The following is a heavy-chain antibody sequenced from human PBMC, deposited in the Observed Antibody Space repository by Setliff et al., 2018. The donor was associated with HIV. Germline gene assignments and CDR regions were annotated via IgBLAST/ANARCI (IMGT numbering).Heavy chain of an antibody. CDR1: GGSISSGGYY. D-gene: IGHD6-13*01. J-gene: IGHJ4*02. V-gene: IGHV4-31*03. Sequence: SETLSLTCTVSGGSISSGGYYWSWIRQHPGKGLEWIGYISYSGGTYYKPSLKSRVTISVDTSKNQFSLKLSSVTAADTAVYYCARLAGQRTIAAADYFFDFWGQGALVTVSS. CDR2: ISYSGGT. CDR3: ARLAGQRTIAAADYFFDF.